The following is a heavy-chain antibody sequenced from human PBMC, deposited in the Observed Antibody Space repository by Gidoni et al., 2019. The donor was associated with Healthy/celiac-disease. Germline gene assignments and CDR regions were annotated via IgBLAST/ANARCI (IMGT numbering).Heavy chain of an antibody. D-gene: IGHD3-10*01. V-gene: IGHV3-74*01. CDR2: INSDGSST. Sequence: EVQLVESGGGLVQPGGSLRLSCAASGFTFSSYWMHWVRQAPGKGLVWVSRINSDGSSTSYADSVKGRFTISRDTAKNTLYLQMNSLRAEDTAVYYCARQYYYARGTAFDIWGQGTMVTVSS. J-gene: IGHJ3*02. CDR3: ARQYYYARGTAFDI. CDR1: GFTFSSYW.